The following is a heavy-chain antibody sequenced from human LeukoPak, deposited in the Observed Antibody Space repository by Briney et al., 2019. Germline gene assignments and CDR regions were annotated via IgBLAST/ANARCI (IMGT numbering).Heavy chain of an antibody. Sequence: GGSLRLSCAASGFTFHDYALHWVRQAPGKGLEWVSGISWNSGSIGYADSVKGRFTISRDNAKSSLYLQMNSLRAEDTALYYCAKDSGYGYYFDYWGQGTLVTVSS. CDR2: ISWNSGSI. CDR3: AKDSGYGYYFDY. J-gene: IGHJ4*02. CDR1: GFTFHDYA. D-gene: IGHD5-12*01. V-gene: IGHV3-9*01.